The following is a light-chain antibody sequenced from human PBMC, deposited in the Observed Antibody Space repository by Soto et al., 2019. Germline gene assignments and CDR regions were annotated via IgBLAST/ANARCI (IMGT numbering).Light chain of an antibody. Sequence: EIVLTQSPGTLSLSPGERATLSCRASQSVSSSYLAWYQQKPGQAPRLLIYGASNRATGIPDRFRGSGPGTDFTLTISRLEPEDFATYYCQQSYSTPFTFGQGTRLEIK. V-gene: IGKV3-20*01. CDR3: QQSYSTPFT. CDR1: QSVSSSY. CDR2: GAS. J-gene: IGKJ5*01.